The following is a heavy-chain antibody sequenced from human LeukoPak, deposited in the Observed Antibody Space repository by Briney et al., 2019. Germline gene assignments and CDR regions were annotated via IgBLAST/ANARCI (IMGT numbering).Heavy chain of an antibody. V-gene: IGHV3-30*18. CDR1: GFTFSNFG. Sequence: GRSLRLSCAASGFTFSNFGMHWVRQAPGKGLEWVAVISYDGKNEYYTDSVKGRFTISRDNAKNTVYLQMNSLKPEDTAVYYCAKQMAVDYFDYWGQGTLVTVSS. J-gene: IGHJ4*02. D-gene: IGHD5-24*01. CDR2: ISYDGKNE. CDR3: AKQMAVDYFDY.